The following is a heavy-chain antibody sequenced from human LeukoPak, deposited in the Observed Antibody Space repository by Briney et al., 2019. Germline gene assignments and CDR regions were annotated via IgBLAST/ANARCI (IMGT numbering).Heavy chain of an antibody. Sequence: GASVKVSCKASGYTFTSYGINWVRQAPGQGLEWMGWISAYNGNTNYAQKFQGRVIMTTDTLTSTAYMELMSLRSDDTAVYYCARLLIGGGSPHYFDYWGQGTLVTVSS. D-gene: IGHD2-15*01. J-gene: IGHJ4*02. V-gene: IGHV1-18*01. CDR3: ARLLIGGGSPHYFDY. CDR2: ISAYNGNT. CDR1: GYTFTSYG.